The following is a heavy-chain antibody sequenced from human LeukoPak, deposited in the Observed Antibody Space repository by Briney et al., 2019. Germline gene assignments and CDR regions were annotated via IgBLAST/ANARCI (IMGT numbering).Heavy chain of an antibody. D-gene: IGHD5-12*01. CDR2: IYYSGST. Sequence: SETLSLTCTVSGGSISSGGYYWSWFRQHPGKGLEWIGYIYYSGSTYYNPSLKSRVTLSVDTSKNQFSLKLSSVTAADTAVYYCARVAQYSGYDLDYWGQGTLVTVSS. J-gene: IGHJ4*02. CDR1: GGSISSGGYY. CDR3: ARVAQYSGYDLDY. V-gene: IGHV4-31*03.